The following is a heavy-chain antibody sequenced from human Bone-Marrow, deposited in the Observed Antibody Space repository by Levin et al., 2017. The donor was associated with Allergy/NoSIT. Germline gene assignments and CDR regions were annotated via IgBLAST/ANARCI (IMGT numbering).Heavy chain of an antibody. J-gene: IGHJ5*01. Sequence: ASVKVSCKASGYIFTGSYMHWVRQAHGQGLEWMGRINPNSGAVTYAQKFQDRVTMTRDTSISTAYMELSNLASDDAAVYYCARYYRSYDSWGQGTLVTVSS. CDR3: ARYYRSYDS. V-gene: IGHV1-2*06. CDR1: GYIFTGSY. CDR2: INPNSGAV. D-gene: IGHD6-19*01.